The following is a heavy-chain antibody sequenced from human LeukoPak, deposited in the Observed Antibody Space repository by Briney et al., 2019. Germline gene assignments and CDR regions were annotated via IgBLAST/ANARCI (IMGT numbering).Heavy chain of an antibody. Sequence: ASVKVSCKASGYTFTSYGISWVRQAPGQGLEWMGWISAYNGNTNYAQKLQGRVTMTTDTSTSTAYMELRSLRSDDTAVYYCARDYYQPLSNWFDPWGQGALVTVSS. CDR3: ARDYYQPLSNWFDP. CDR1: GYTFTSYG. CDR2: ISAYNGNT. V-gene: IGHV1-18*01. J-gene: IGHJ5*02. D-gene: IGHD2-2*01.